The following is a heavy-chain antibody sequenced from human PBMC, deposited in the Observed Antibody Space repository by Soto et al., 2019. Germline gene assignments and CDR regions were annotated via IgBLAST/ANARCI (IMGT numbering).Heavy chain of an antibody. J-gene: IGHJ4*02. CDR2: INNDGSDT. CDR3: GSVFEY. Sequence: PGGSLSLSCAASGFTFSAFWLHWVRQAPGKGLVWVARINNDGSDTSYADSVKGRFTMSRDNAKNMVYLQMNSLGVEDTAVYYCGSVFEYWGQGTQVTVSS. V-gene: IGHV3-74*01. CDR1: GFTFSAFW.